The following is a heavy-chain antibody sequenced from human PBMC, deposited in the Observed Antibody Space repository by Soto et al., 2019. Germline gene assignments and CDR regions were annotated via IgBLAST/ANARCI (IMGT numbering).Heavy chain of an antibody. V-gene: IGHV1-2*02. CDR1: GSSFSGYY. Sequence: ASVKVSCKASGSSFSGYYIHWVRQAPGQGLEWMGRSSPNSGSTSYAQKFQDRVTVTWDTSFSTGYMEMSSLASDDSAMYWCARGGNLEYSSPGGDYYYAMDVWGQGTAVTVSS. D-gene: IGHD4-4*01. J-gene: IGHJ6*02. CDR2: SSPNSGST. CDR3: ARGGNLEYSSPGGDYYYAMDV.